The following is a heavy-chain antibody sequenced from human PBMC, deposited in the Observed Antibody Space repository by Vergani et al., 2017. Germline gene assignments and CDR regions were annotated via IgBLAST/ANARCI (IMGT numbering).Heavy chain of an antibody. CDR2: IYHSGST. J-gene: IGHJ3*02. Sequence: QLQLQESGPGLVKPSATLSLTCSVSGASIRSSNYYWGWIRQPPGKGLEWIGSIYHSGSTYYNPSLKSRVTISVDTSKNQFSLKLSSVTAADTAVYYCARGPYGWDAFDIWGQGTMVTVSS. CDR3: ARGPYGWDAFDI. CDR1: GASIRSSNYY. D-gene: IGHD4-17*01. V-gene: IGHV4-39*07.